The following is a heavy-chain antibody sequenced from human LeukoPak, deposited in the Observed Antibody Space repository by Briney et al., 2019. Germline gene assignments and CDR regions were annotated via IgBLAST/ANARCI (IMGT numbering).Heavy chain of an antibody. Sequence: GASVKVSCKASGGTFSSYAISWVRQAPGQGLEWMGGIIPIFGTANYAQKFQGRVTITADESTSTAYMELSSLRSEDTAVYYCASRLTLAAAGHYYYYGMDVWGQGTTVTVSS. D-gene: IGHD6-13*01. CDR1: GGTFSSYA. CDR2: IIPIFGTA. V-gene: IGHV1-69*13. CDR3: ASRLTLAAAGHYYYYGMDV. J-gene: IGHJ6*02.